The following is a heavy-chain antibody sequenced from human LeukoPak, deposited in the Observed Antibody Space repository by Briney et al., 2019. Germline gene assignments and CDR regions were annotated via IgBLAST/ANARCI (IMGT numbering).Heavy chain of an antibody. D-gene: IGHD4-17*01. CDR3: ARVVDHDYGDYYLDY. CDR1: RFTFSSYA. J-gene: IGHJ4*02. Sequence: GGSLRLSCAASRFTFSSYAMSWVRQAPGKGLEWVSAISGSGGSTYYADSVKGRFTISRDNSKNTLYLQMNSLRAEDTAVYYCARVVDHDYGDYYLDYQGQGTLVTVSS. V-gene: IGHV3-23*01. CDR2: ISGSGGST.